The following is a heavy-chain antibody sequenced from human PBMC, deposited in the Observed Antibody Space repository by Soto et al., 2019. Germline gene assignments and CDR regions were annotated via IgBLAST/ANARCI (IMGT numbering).Heavy chain of an antibody. CDR1: GYSFTSYW. CDR2: IYPADSDT. D-gene: IGHD2-2*01. Sequence: GESLKISCKGSGYSFTSYWIGWVRQMPGKGLEWMGIIYPADSDTKYSPSFQDQVTISADKSISTAYLQWSSLKPSDTAMYYCARHYCSSTSCYPVYYYYYGMDVWGQGTTVTVSS. V-gene: IGHV5-51*01. J-gene: IGHJ6*02. CDR3: ARHYCSSTSCYPVYYYYYGMDV.